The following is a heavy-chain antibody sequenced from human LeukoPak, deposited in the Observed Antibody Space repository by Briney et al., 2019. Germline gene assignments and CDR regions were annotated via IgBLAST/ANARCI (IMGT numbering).Heavy chain of an antibody. V-gene: IGHV4-34*01. CDR3: ARGGGIAVAGTQEFDY. CDR1: GGSFSGYY. CDR2: INHSGST. Sequence: SETLSLTCAVYGGSFSGYYWSWIRQPPGKGLEWIGEINHSGSTNYNPSLKSRVTISVDTSKNQFSLKLSSVTAADTAVYYCARGGGIAVAGTQEFDYWGQGTLVTVSS. J-gene: IGHJ4*02. D-gene: IGHD6-19*01.